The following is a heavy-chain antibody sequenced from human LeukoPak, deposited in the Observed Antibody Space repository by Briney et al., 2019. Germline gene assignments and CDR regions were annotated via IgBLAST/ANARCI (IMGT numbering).Heavy chain of an antibody. CDR3: ARGIQWLRRGGFDY. V-gene: IGHV4-34*01. Sequence: PSETLSLTCAVYGGSFSGYYWSWIRQPPGKGLEWIGEINHSGSTNYNPSLKSRVTISVDTSKNQFSLKLSSVTAADTAVYYSARGIQWLRRGGFDYWGQGTLVTVSS. D-gene: IGHD5-12*01. CDR1: GGSFSGYY. J-gene: IGHJ4*02. CDR2: INHSGST.